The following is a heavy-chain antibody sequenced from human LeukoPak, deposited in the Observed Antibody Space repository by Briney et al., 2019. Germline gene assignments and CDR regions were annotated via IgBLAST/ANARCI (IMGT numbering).Heavy chain of an antibody. CDR1: GGSFSGYY. V-gene: IGHV4-34*01. CDR2: INHSGST. D-gene: IGHD3-9*01. CDR3: ARSNYDILTGYRRPLPFDP. J-gene: IGHJ5*02. Sequence: SETLSLTCAVYGGSFSGYYWSWLRQPPGKGLEWIGEINHSGSTNYNPSLKSRVTISVDTSKNQFSLKLSSVTAADTAVYYCARSNYDILTGYRRPLPFDPWGQGTLVTVSS.